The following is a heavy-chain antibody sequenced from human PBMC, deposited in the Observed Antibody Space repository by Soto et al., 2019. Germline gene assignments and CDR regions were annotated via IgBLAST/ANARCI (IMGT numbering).Heavy chain of an antibody. J-gene: IGHJ6*02. CDR1: GYSFTSYW. V-gene: IGHV5-10-1*01. Sequence: GESLKISCKGSGYSFTSYWISWVRQMPGKGLEWMGRIDPSDSYANYSPSFQGHVTISADKSISTAYLQWSSLRSEDTALYYCARDLISNYHYYGMDVWGQGTTVTVSS. D-gene: IGHD3-3*01. CDR2: IDPSDSYA. CDR3: ARDLISNYHYYGMDV.